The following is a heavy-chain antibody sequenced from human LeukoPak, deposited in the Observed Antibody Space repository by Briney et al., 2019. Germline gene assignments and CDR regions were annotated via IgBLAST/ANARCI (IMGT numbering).Heavy chain of an antibody. V-gene: IGHV3-66*01. J-gene: IGHJ3*02. CDR3: ARDSIGGRGAFDI. CDR2: IYSGGSI. CDR1: GFTFSNYA. D-gene: IGHD2/OR15-2a*01. Sequence: GGSLRLSCAASGFTFSNYAMNWVRQAPGKGLEWVSVIYSGGSINYADSVKGRFTISRDNSKNTLYLQMNSLTAEDTAVYYCARDSIGGRGAFDIWGQGTMVTVSS.